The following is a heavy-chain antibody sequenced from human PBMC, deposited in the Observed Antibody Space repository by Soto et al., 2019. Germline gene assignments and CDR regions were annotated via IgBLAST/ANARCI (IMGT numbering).Heavy chain of an antibody. CDR1: GFTFSSYA. CDR2: ISGSGGST. V-gene: IGHV3-23*01. D-gene: IGHD3-9*01. Sequence: PGGSLRLSCAASGFTFSSYAMSWVRQAPGKGLEWVSAISGSGGSTYYADSVKGRFTISRDNSKNTLYLQMNSLRAEDTAVYYCEKDILTGSDYYYGMDVWGQGTTVTVSS. J-gene: IGHJ6*02. CDR3: EKDILTGSDYYYGMDV.